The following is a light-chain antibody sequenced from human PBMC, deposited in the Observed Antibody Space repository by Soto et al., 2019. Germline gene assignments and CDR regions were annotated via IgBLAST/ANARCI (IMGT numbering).Light chain of an antibody. CDR1: SSDVGGYNF. J-gene: IGLJ1*01. V-gene: IGLV2-14*01. CDR2: DVT. CDR3: SSYTSISTYV. Sequence: QSVLTQPASVSGSPGQSITISCTGTSSDVGGYNFVSWDQQHPDKAPKLMIYDVTNRPSGVSNRFSGSKSGNTASLTISGLQAEGEADYYCSSYTSISTYVFGTGTKVTV.